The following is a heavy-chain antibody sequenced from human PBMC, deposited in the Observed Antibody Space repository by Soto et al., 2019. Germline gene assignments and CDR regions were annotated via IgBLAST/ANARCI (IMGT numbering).Heavy chain of an antibody. CDR1: GFPFSSYA. D-gene: IGHD6-13*01. CDR3: AKDRPKSGYSSSSFDD. J-gene: IGHJ4*02. CDR2: ISGSGGST. V-gene: IGHV3-23*01. Sequence: GESLSLSCTASGFPFSSYAMSWVSPAPRKGLEWVSAISGSGGSTYYADSVKGRFTISRDNSKNTLYLQMNSLRAEDTAVYYCAKDRPKSGYSSSSFDDWGQGTLVTVSS.